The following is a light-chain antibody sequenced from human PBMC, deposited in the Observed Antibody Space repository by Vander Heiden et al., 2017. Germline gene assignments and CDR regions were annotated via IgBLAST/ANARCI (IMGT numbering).Light chain of an antibody. CDR1: QDIRNE. V-gene: IGKV1-33*01. J-gene: IGKJ2*01. CDR2: DAS. CDR3: QQDDKLPYT. Sequence: PLTQSPSSLSASVGDRVTIPCQASQDIRNEVNWYQQKPGKAPKLLIYDASKLETGVPTRGSGSGSGTEGTCPSSSLQTEDRATYEGQQDDKLPYTCGQGTKLEIK.